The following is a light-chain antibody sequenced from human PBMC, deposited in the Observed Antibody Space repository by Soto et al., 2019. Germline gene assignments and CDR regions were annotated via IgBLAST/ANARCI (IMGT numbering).Light chain of an antibody. CDR1: QSISNS. Sequence: DIQMTQSLSSLSASVGDTVTITCRASQSISNSLSWYQQKPWKAPKFLIYVASTLQRGVPSRFSGSGSGTDFTVTISSLQPEDVVTYYCQQTFSPPYPFGQGPKLQI. V-gene: IGKV1-39*01. J-gene: IGKJ2*01. CDR3: QQTFSPPYP. CDR2: VAS.